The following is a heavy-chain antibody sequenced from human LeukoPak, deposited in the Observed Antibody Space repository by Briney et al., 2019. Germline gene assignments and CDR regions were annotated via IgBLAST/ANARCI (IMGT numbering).Heavy chain of an antibody. CDR3: AKDNRDYYIDY. J-gene: IGHJ4*02. D-gene: IGHD3-10*01. Sequence: GGSLRLSCAASGFTVSSNYMSWVRQAPGKGLEWVSVIYSGGSTYYADSVKGRFTISRDNSKNALYLQMNSLRVEDTAVYYCAKDNRDYYIDYWGQGTLVTVSS. V-gene: IGHV3-66*02. CDR2: IYSGGST. CDR1: GFTVSSNY.